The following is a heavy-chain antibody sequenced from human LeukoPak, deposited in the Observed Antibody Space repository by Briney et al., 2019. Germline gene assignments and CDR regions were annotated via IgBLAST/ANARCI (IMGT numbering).Heavy chain of an antibody. Sequence: SGTLSLTCNVSGGSISRHYWTWIRQPPGKGLEWIGNILYGGKTHYNPSLKSRVTISVDTSKNQVSLKLRSVTAADTAVYYCARTTEGYAGGPGYSYYYYMDVWGKGTTVTISS. CDR2: ILYGGKT. J-gene: IGHJ6*03. D-gene: IGHD5-12*01. CDR3: ARTTEGYAGGPGYSYYYYMDV. V-gene: IGHV4-59*11. CDR1: GGSISRHY.